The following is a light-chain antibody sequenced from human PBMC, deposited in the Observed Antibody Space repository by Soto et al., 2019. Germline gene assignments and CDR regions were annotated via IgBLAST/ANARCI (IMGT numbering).Light chain of an antibody. CDR1: QSVSTN. V-gene: IGKV3-11*01. Sequence: EIVMTQSPATLSASPGERATLSCRASQSVSTNLAWYQQKPGQAPRLLIYDTSIRATGIPARFSGSGSGTDFTLTISSLEPEDFAVYYCQQRNSWPPTFTFGQGTRLEI. J-gene: IGKJ5*01. CDR2: DTS. CDR3: QQRNSWPPTFT.